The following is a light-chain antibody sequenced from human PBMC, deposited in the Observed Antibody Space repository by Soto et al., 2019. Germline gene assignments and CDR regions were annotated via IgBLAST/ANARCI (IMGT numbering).Light chain of an antibody. CDR3: QSYDISLSVSVV. Sequence: QSVLTQPPAVSEAPGRRVTISCTGSSSNIGAGYDVQWYQQLPGAAPRLLIFGNTNRPSGVPDRFSGSRSGTSASLAISGLQAEDEADYYCQSYDISLSVSVVFGGGTKLTVL. J-gene: IGLJ2*01. CDR1: SSNIGAGYD. CDR2: GNT. V-gene: IGLV1-40*01.